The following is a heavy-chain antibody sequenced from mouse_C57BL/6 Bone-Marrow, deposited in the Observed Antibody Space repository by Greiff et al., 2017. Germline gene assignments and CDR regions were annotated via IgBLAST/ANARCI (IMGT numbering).Heavy chain of an antibody. CDR1: GFNIKDDY. J-gene: IGHJ2*01. CDR3: TPPYYPVDY. V-gene: IGHV14-4*01. Sequence: VQLQQSGAELVRPGASVKLSCTASGFNIKDDYMHWVKQRPEQGLEWIGWIDPENGDTEYASKFQGKATITADTSSNTAYLQHISLTSEDTAVYDCTPPYYPVDYWGQGTTLTVSS. D-gene: IGHD2-10*01. CDR2: IDPENGDT.